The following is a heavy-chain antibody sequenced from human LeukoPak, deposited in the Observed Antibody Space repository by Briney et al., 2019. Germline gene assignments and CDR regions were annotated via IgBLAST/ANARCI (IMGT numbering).Heavy chain of an antibody. CDR2: ISGNSVTI. CDR3: AKILSGTYSFDL. Sequence: AGGSLRLSCTASGSTFSTYPMTWVRQAPGQGLEWVSAISGNSVTIYYADSVKGRFTISRDNSKNTLYLQMYSLRAEDTAVYYCAKILSGTYSFDLWGQGTLVTVSS. D-gene: IGHD1-26*01. J-gene: IGHJ4*02. V-gene: IGHV3-23*01. CDR1: GSTFSTYP.